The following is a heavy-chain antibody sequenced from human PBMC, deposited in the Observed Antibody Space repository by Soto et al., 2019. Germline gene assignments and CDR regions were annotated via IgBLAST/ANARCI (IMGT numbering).Heavy chain of an antibody. V-gene: IGHV3-53*01. Sequence: HPGGSLRLSCAASGLSVRTNYMSWVRQAPGKGLDWVSVFESGGSIYYADSVKGRFIISRDYAKNTVDLQMNSLRVEDTAVYYCARAGVTPHLFDYWGQGTLVTVSS. CDR3: ARAGVTPHLFDY. CDR1: GLSVRTNY. CDR2: FESGGSI. J-gene: IGHJ4*02. D-gene: IGHD2-21*02.